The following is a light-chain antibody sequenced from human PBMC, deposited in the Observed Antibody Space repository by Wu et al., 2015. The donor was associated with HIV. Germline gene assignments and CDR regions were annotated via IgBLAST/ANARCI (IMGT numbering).Light chain of an antibody. Sequence: IRITQSPSSLSASTGDRVTITCRANESISGYLAWYQQKPGEAPKLLMYAASTLQSGVPSRFSGSGSGTDFILTISCLQSEDFASYYCQQYYSYPRTFGQGTKVE. V-gene: IGKV1-8*01. J-gene: IGKJ1*01. CDR1: ESISGY. CDR3: QQYYSYPRT. CDR2: AAS.